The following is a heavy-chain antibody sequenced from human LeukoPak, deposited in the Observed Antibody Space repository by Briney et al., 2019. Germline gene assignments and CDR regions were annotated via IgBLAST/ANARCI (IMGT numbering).Heavy chain of an antibody. CDR2: INPNSGDT. CDR1: GYTFAGYY. CDR3: ARVRYGLGKFDT. J-gene: IGHJ5*02. Sequence: ASVKVSCETSGYTFAGYYMHWVRQVPGQGLEWMGWINPNSGDTKYTQDFQGRVSMTRDLSISTAYMELSSLTSDDTAVYYCARVRYGLGKFDTWGQGTLVTVSS. D-gene: IGHD3-10*01. V-gene: IGHV1-2*02.